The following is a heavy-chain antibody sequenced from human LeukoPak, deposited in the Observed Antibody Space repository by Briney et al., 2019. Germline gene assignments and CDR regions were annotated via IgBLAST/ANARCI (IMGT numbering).Heavy chain of an antibody. CDR1: GFTFRSYA. D-gene: IGHD2-21*02. CDR2: ISGSGGST. CDR3: AKDPCTIGGDSYSSIDY. Sequence: GGSLRLSCAASGFTFRSYAVSWVRQAPGKGLEWVSAISGSGGSTYYADSVKGRFTISRDNSKNTLYLQMNSLRIEDTAVYYCAKDPCTIGGDSYSSIDYWGQGTLVTVSS. V-gene: IGHV3-23*01. J-gene: IGHJ4*02.